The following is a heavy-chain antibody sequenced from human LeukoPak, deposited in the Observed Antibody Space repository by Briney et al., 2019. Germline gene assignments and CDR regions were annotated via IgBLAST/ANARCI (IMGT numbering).Heavy chain of an antibody. Sequence: PSETLSLTCTVSGVSISNNNYYWGWIRQPPGKGLEWIGTIYSSGSTYYIPSLKSRLTMSIDTSKNQFSLKSSSVTAADTAVYYCARHSSSWSPNPDYWGQGTLVIVSS. CDR3: ARHSSSWSPNPDY. CDR2: IYSSGST. CDR1: GVSISNNNYY. D-gene: IGHD6-13*01. V-gene: IGHV4-39*01. J-gene: IGHJ4*02.